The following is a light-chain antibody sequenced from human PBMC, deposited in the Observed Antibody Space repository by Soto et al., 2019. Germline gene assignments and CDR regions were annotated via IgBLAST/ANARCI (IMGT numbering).Light chain of an antibody. Sequence: QSALTQPASVSWSPGQSITISCTGTSNDVCGYNHVSWYQHHPGEAPKLMIFEVTKRPSGVSNRFSGSKSGNTASLTISGLQAEDEADYFCNSYTTSRTYVFGSGTKVTVL. CDR3: NSYTTSRTYV. V-gene: IGLV2-14*01. J-gene: IGLJ1*01. CDR1: SNDVCGYNH. CDR2: EVT.